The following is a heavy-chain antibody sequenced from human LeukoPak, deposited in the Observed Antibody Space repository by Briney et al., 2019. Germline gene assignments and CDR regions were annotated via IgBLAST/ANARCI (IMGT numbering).Heavy chain of an antibody. CDR1: GFTFSSYW. D-gene: IGHD6-13*01. Sequence: GGSLRLSCAASGFTFSSYWMSWVRQAPGKGLEWVANIKQDGSEKYYVDSVKGRFTISRDNAKNSLYLQMNSLRAEDTAVYYCASGRSSSWNYYYYGMDVWGQGTTVTVSS. V-gene: IGHV3-7*01. J-gene: IGHJ6*02. CDR3: ASGRSSSWNYYYYGMDV. CDR2: IKQDGSEK.